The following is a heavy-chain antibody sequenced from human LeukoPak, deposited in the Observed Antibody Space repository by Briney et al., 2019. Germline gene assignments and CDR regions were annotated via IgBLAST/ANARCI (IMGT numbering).Heavy chain of an antibody. CDR2: IYYSGST. D-gene: IGHD2-2*01. J-gene: IGHJ6*02. CDR1: GGSISSSSYY. CDR3: ASLSYCSSTSCYHYYGMDV. Sequence: KTSETLSLTCTVSGGSISSSSYYWGWIRQPPGKGLEWIGSIYYSGSTYYNPSLKSRVTISVDTSKNQFSLKLSSVTAADTAVYYCASLSYCSSTSCYHYYGMDVWGQGTTVTVS. V-gene: IGHV4-39*01.